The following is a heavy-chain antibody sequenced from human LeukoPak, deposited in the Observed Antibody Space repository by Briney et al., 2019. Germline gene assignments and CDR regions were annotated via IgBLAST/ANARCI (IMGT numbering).Heavy chain of an antibody. CDR3: AKDDGYTDD. CDR1: AFIFSSYA. D-gene: IGHD5-24*01. V-gene: IGHV3-23*01. CDR2: ISGSGAGT. J-gene: IGHJ4*02. Sequence: GGSLSLSCAASAFIFSSYAMSWVRPGPGKGLQWVSGISGSGAGTYYADSVKGRFAISRDNSKNTLYLHMSRLTAEDTAVYYCAKDDGYTDDWGQGALVTVSS.